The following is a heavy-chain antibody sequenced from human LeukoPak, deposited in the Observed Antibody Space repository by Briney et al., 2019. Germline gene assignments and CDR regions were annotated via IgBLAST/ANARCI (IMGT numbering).Heavy chain of an antibody. J-gene: IGHJ6*02. V-gene: IGHV3-33*01. CDR2: IWYDGSDK. D-gene: IGHD1-26*01. CDR3: ARRGSYSFYYYGMDV. Sequence: GGSLRLSCAASGFTFSSYGMHWVRQALGKGLEWVAVIWYDGSDKYYADSVKGRFTISRDNSKNTLYLQMNSLRAEDTAVYYCARRGSYSFYYYGMDVWGQGTTVTVSS. CDR1: GFTFSSYG.